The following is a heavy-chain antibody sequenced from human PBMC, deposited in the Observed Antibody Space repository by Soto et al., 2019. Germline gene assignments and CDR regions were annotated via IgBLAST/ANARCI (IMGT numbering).Heavy chain of an antibody. J-gene: IGHJ6*02. Sequence: PGGSLRLSCAASGFTFSSYGMHWARQAPGKGLEWVAVIWYDGSNKYYADSVKGRFTISRDNPKNTLYLQMNSLRAEDTAVYYCARDHCGGDCYSVASNYYYYGMDVWGQGTTVTVSS. CDR1: GFTFSSYG. V-gene: IGHV3-33*01. CDR2: IWYDGSNK. D-gene: IGHD2-21*02. CDR3: ARDHCGGDCYSVASNYYYYGMDV.